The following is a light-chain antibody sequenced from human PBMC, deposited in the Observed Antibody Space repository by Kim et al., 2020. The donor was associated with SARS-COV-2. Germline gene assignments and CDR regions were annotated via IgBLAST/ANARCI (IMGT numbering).Light chain of an antibody. V-gene: IGLV3-19*01. CDR3: NSRDNSGDHVV. J-gene: IGLJ3*02. CDR1: SLRNYY. Sequence: ALGQTVRLTCQGDSLRNYYATWYQQRPGQAPTLVLYGKYDRPSGIPDRFSGSASGNTASLTITGAQAEDEADYYCNSRDNSGDHVVFGGGTKVTVL. CDR2: GKY.